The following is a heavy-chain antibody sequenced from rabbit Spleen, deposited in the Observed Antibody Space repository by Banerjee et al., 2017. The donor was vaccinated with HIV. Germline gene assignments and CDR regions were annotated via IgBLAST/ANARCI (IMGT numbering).Heavy chain of an antibody. CDR1: GFDFTNYG. CDR3: VRDTGSSFSSYGMDL. J-gene: IGHJ6*01. CDR2: IDPIFGRT. V-gene: IGHV1S47*01. D-gene: IGHD8-1*01. Sequence: QEQLVESGGGLVQPGGSLKLSCKASGFDFTNYGVSWVRQTPGKGLDWIGYIDPIFGRTYYASWVDGRFTISSHNAQNTLYLQLNSLTAADTATYFCVRDTGSSFSSYGMDLWGPGTLVTVS.